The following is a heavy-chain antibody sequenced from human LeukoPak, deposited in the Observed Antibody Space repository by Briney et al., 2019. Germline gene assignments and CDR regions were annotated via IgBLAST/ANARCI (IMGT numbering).Heavy chain of an antibody. J-gene: IGHJ4*02. CDR2: INPDSGDT. CDR3: AREYSSSSHDY. Sequence: ASVKVSCKASGYTFIGYLMHWVRQAPGQGLEWMGWINPDSGDTDYAQKFQGRVTMTRDTSISTAYMELSRLRSDDTAVYYCAREYSSSSHDYWGQGTLVTVSS. CDR1: GYTFIGYL. V-gene: IGHV1-2*02. D-gene: IGHD6-6*01.